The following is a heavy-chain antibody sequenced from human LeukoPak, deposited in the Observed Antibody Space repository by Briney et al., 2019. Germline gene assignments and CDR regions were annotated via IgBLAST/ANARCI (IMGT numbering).Heavy chain of an antibody. J-gene: IGHJ4*02. CDR1: GFTFSSYA. CDR2: ITSSSIYK. V-gene: IGHV3-21*04. Sequence: GGSLRLSCAASGFTFSSYAMNWVRQAPGKGLEWVSSITSSSIYKYYADSMKGRFTISRDNAKNSLYLQMDSLRAEDTAVYYCARGIVGATYFDYWGQGTLVTVSS. D-gene: IGHD1-26*01. CDR3: ARGIVGATYFDY.